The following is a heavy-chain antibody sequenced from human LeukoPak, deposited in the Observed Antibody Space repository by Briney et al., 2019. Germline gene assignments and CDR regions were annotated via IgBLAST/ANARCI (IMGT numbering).Heavy chain of an antibody. V-gene: IGHV4-38-2*02. CDR1: GYSISSGYY. D-gene: IGHD3-10*01. J-gene: IGHJ4*02. CDR2: IYHSGST. CDR3: AKDPAGSGSFYFDY. Sequence: SETLSLTCTVSGYSISSGYYWGWIRQPPGQGLEWIGSIYHSGSTYYNPSLKSRVTISVDTSKNQFSLKLSSVTAADTAVYYCAKDPAGSGSFYFDYWGQGTLVTVSS.